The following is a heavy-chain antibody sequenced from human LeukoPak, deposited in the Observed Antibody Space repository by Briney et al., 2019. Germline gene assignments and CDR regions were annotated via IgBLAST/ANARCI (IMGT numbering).Heavy chain of an antibody. CDR2: INQDESAK. V-gene: IGHV3-7*01. CDR1: GFTFSGCW. Sequence: GGSLRLSCAASGFTFSGCWMTWVRQAPGKGLEWVANINQDESAKFYGGSVKGRFTISRDNSKNSLFLQMNSLRPEDTAVYYCARERGGFDYWGQGTLVTVSS. CDR3: ARERGGFDY. D-gene: IGHD2-15*01. J-gene: IGHJ4*02.